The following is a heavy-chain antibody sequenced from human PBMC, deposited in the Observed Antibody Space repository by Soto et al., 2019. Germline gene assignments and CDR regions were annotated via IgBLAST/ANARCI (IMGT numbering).Heavy chain of an antibody. CDR3: ARTHYYGSGGIFYYYYGMDV. V-gene: IGHV3-53*01. J-gene: IGHJ6*02. CDR1: GFTVSSNY. Sequence: GGSLRLSCAASGFTVSSNYMSWVRQAPGKGLEWVSVIYSGGSTYYADSVRGRFTISRDNSKNTLFLQMKSLRAEDTAVYYCARTHYYGSGGIFYYYYGMDVWGQGATVTVSS. D-gene: IGHD3-10*01. CDR2: IYSGGST.